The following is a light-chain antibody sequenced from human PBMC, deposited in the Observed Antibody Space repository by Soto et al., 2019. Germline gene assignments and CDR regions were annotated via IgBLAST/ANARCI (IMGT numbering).Light chain of an antibody. CDR1: QTISSW. Sequence: DIQMPQSPSPLSGSVGDRVTITCRASQTISSWLAWYQQKPGKAPELLLYKASTLKSGDPSRFSGSGSGTEFTLTISSLQPDDFATYYCQHYNSYSEAFGQGTKVELK. J-gene: IGKJ1*01. CDR3: QHYNSYSEA. CDR2: KAS. V-gene: IGKV1-5*03.